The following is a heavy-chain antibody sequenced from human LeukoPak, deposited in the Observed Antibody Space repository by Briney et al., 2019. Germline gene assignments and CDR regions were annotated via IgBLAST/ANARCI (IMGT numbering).Heavy chain of an antibody. D-gene: IGHD6-19*01. J-gene: IGHJ5*02. V-gene: IGHV3-48*03. Sequence: GGSLRLSCAASGFTFSSYEMNWVRQAPGKGLERVSYISSSGSTIYYADSVKGRFTISRDNAKNSLYLQMNSLRAEDTAVYYCASGIAVAANWFDPWGQGTLVTVSS. CDR1: GFTFSSYE. CDR2: ISSSGSTI. CDR3: ASGIAVAANWFDP.